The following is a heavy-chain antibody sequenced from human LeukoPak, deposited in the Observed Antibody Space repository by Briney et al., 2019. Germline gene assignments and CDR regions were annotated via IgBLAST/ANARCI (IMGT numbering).Heavy chain of an antibody. CDR1: GFTFSSYA. CDR2: ISYDGSNK. CDR3: AKDQKYQLLYLFDY. Sequence: GRSLRLSCAASGFTFSSYAMHWVRQAPGKGLEWVAVISYDGSNKYYTDSVKGRFTISRDNSKNTLYLQMNSLRAEDTAVYYCAKDQKYQLLYLFDYWGQGTLVTVSS. V-gene: IGHV3-30-3*01. J-gene: IGHJ4*02. D-gene: IGHD2-2*02.